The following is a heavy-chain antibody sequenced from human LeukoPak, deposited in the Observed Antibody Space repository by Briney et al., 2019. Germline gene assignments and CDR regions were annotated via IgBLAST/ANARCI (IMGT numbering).Heavy chain of an antibody. D-gene: IGHD3-3*01. CDR1: GGSFSGYY. J-gene: IGHJ6*03. CDR3: ARGRFWSGYSRNYYMDV. CDR2: INHSGST. Sequence: NPSETLSLTCAVYGGSFSGYYWSWIRQPPGKGLEWIGEINHSGSTNYNPSLKSRVTISVDTSKNQFSLKLSSVTAADTAVYYCARGRFWSGYSRNYYMDVWGKGTTVTVSS. V-gene: IGHV4-34*01.